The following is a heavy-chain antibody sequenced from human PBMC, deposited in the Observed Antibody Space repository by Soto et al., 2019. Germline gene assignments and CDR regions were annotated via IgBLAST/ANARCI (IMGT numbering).Heavy chain of an antibody. J-gene: IGHJ5*02. CDR1: GGTFSSYT. CDR2: IIPILGIA. Sequence: QVQLVQSGAEVKKPGSSVKVSCKASGGTFSSYTISWVRQAPGQGLEWMGRIIPILGIANYAQKFQGRVTITADKSTITAYMELSSLRSEDTAVYYCATSGYCSGASCFWFDPWGQGTLVTVSS. D-gene: IGHD2-15*01. CDR3: ATSGYCSGASCFWFDP. V-gene: IGHV1-69*02.